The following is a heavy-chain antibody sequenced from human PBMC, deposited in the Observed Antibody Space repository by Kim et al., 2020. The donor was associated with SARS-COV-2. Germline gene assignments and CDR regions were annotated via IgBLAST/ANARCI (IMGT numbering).Heavy chain of an antibody. CDR2: IIPILGIA. J-gene: IGHJ6*01. D-gene: IGHD6-13*01. CDR1: GGTFSSYA. Sequence: SVKVSCKASGGTFSSYAISWVRQAPGQGLEWMGRIIPILGIANYAQKFQGRVTITADKSTSTAYMELSSLRSEDTAVYYCARATGPGAAAGKGYYGMDVWGQGTTVTFSS. CDR3: ARATGPGAAAGKGYYGMDV. V-gene: IGHV1-69*04.